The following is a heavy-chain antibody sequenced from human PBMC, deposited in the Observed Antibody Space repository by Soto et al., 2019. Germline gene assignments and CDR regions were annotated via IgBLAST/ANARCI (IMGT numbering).Heavy chain of an antibody. CDR2: IYHSGST. CDR3: AGRSSLASVQVYFGEISNYNWFAP. Sequence: QLQLQESGPGLVKPSETLSLTCTVSNGSISSAIYYWGWIRQPPGKGLEWIGSIYHSGSTYYNPSLSGRVTISVDSSKNQFSLKLSSVTAADAAVYFCAGRSSLASVQVYFGEISNYNWFAPWGQGTLVTVSS. J-gene: IGHJ5*02. V-gene: IGHV4-39*01. CDR1: NGSISSAIYY. D-gene: IGHD3-10*01.